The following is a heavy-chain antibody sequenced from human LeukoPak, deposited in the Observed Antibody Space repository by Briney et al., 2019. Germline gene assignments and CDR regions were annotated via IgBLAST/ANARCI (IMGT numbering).Heavy chain of an antibody. V-gene: IGHV3-23*01. CDR3: AKGEDYGGNPTFDY. CDR1: GFTFSSYA. D-gene: IGHD4-23*01. J-gene: IGHJ4*02. CDR2: ISGSGGST. Sequence: PGGSLRLSCAASGFTFSSYAMSWVRQAPGKGLEWVSAISGSGGSTYYADSVKGRFTISRDNSKNTLHLQMNSLRAEDTAVYYCAKGEDYGGNPTFDYWGQGTLVTVSS.